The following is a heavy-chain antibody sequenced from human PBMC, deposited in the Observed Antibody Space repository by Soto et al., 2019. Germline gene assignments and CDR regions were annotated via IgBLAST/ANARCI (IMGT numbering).Heavy chain of an antibody. CDR2: IYPVDSDT. Sequence: GESLKISCEGSGDSFRNYWIGWVRQVPWTGLEWVGIIYPVDSDTIYNPSFQGHVIISADKSISTAYLQWSSLKASDTAIYYCARHDTTDYVSSAHFYGEYWGQETQV. D-gene: IGHD3-22*01. CDR1: GDSFRNYW. V-gene: IGHV5-51*01. CDR3: ARHDTTDYVSSAHFYGEY. J-gene: IGHJ1*01.